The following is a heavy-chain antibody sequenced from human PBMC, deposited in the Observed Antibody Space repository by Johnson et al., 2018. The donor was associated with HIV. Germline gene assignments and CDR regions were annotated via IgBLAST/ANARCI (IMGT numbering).Heavy chain of an antibody. Sequence: QVQLVESGGGMVQPGRSLRLSCAASGFAFRSYGMHWVRQAPGKGLEWVAVIWYDGNNKYYADSVKGRFNLSRDSSKNTLYLQMNSLRAEDTAVYYCARVGVSGYDLAAFDIWGQGTMVTVSS. J-gene: IGHJ3*02. CDR3: ARVGVSGYDLAAFDI. CDR1: GFAFRSYG. V-gene: IGHV3-33*01. D-gene: IGHD5-12*01. CDR2: IWYDGNNK.